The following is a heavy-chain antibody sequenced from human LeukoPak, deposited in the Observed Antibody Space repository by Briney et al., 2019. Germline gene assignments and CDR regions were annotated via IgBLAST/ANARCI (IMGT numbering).Heavy chain of an antibody. V-gene: IGHV3-33*01. CDR2: IWYDGSSK. D-gene: IGHD4-17*01. CDR3: AREGTDYGDYKNWFDA. CDR1: GFTFSSFA. J-gene: IGHJ5*02. Sequence: GGSLRLSCAASGFTFSSFAIHWVRRVPGKGLEWVAAIWYDGSSKHYVDSVTGRFIISRDKSKNTVYLQMNSLRAEDTAVYYCAREGTDYGDYKNWFDAWGQGTLVTVSS.